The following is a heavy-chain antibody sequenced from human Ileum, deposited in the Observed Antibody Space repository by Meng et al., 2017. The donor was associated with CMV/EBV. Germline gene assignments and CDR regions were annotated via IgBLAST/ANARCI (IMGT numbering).Heavy chain of an antibody. CDR1: GFTFSNYW. V-gene: IGHV3-7*04. J-gene: IGHJ4*02. CDR3: ARGTTGAPGTDY. CDR2: IKQDGSGK. D-gene: IGHD6-13*01. Sequence: GESLKISCAASGFTFSNYWRNWVRQSPGKGLEWVANIKQDGSGKYYVDSVKGRFTISRDNAKNSLYLQMNSLRVEDTAVYYCARGTTGAPGTDYWGQGTLVTVSS.